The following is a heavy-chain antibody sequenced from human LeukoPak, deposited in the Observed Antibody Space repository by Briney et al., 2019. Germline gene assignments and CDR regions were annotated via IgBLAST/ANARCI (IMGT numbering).Heavy chain of an antibody. V-gene: IGHV3-23*01. D-gene: IGHD5-12*01. CDR1: GFTFNTNA. J-gene: IGHJ4*02. Sequence: GGSLRLSCAASGFTFNTNAMSWVRQAPGKGLEWVSAISGRTGGTYYADSVKGRFTVSRDNSKSTLYLQMDSLRAEDTAVYYCAKCGNSGCHLIDYWGQGTLVTVSS. CDR2: ISGRTGGT. CDR3: AKCGNSGCHLIDY.